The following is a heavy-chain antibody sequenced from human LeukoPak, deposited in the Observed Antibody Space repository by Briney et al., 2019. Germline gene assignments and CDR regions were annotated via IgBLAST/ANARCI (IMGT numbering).Heavy chain of an antibody. CDR3: ASYTYKKGFDY. V-gene: IGHV4-59*01. J-gene: IGHJ4*02. D-gene: IGHD3-16*01. CDR2: IYYSGST. Sequence: SETLSLTCTVSGGSISSCYWSWIRQPPGKGLEWIGYIYYSGSTNYNPSLKSRVTISVDTSKNRFSLKLSSVTAADTAVYYCASYTYKKGFDYWGQGTLVTVSS. CDR1: GGSISSCY.